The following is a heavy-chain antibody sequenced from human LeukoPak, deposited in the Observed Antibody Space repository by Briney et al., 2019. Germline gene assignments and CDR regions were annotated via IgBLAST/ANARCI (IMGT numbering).Heavy chain of an antibody. V-gene: IGHV4-4*07. Sequence: SETLSLTCTVSGGSISSYFCTWIRQPAGKGLKWIGRIHTSGSTNYNPSLKSRVTMSVDTSKNQFSLKLSSVTAADTAVYYCARDPEGHGNYFDYWGQGALVTVSS. CDR1: GGSISSYF. CDR3: ARDPEGHGNYFDY. CDR2: IHTSGST. J-gene: IGHJ4*02. D-gene: IGHD1-14*01.